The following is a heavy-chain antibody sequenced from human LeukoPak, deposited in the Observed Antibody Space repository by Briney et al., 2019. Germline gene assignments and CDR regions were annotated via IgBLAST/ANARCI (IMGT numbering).Heavy chain of an antibody. CDR1: GFTFSTYA. Sequence: SGGSLRLSCAASGFTFSTYAMSWVRQAPRKGLEWVSSISASGGATYYVDSVKGRFTISRDNSKNTLYLQMNSLRAEDTAVYYCAKGRGAAAADGMDAWGQGTTVTVPS. J-gene: IGHJ6*02. CDR3: AKGRGAAAADGMDA. D-gene: IGHD6-25*01. V-gene: IGHV3-23*01. CDR2: ISASGGAT.